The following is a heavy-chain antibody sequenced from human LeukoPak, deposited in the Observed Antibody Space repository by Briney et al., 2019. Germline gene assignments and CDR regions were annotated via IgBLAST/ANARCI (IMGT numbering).Heavy chain of an antibody. Sequence: ASVKVSCKASGYTFTSYGISWVRQAPGQGLEWMGWISAYNGNTHYAQKLQDRVTMTTDTSTSTAYMELRSLRSDDTAVYYCARSHSYYSYAQFDPWGQGTLVTVSS. V-gene: IGHV1-18*01. J-gene: IGHJ5*02. D-gene: IGHD3-22*01. CDR1: GYTFTSYG. CDR3: ARSHSYYSYAQFDP. CDR2: ISAYNGNT.